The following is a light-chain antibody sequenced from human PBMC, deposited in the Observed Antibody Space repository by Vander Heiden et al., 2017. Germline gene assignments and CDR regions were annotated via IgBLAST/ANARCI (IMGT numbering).Light chain of an antibody. J-gene: IGLJ2*01. CDR2: GKK. Sequence: SSELPQDSAVSVALGQTVRITCQGNSLRSYYASWYQQKPGQAPVLVIYGKKNRHAGIPDRVSGSSSGNTASLTITGAQAEDEADYYCNSRDSSGNHLVFGGGTKLTVL. V-gene: IGLV3-19*01. CDR3: NSRDSSGNHLV. CDR1: SLRSYY.